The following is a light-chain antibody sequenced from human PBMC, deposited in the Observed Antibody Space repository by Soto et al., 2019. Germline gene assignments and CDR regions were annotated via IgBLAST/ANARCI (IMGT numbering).Light chain of an antibody. CDR3: QHYNSYSEA. CDR1: QTISSW. Sequence: DIQRTQSPSTLSGSVESRAPTTGRAIQTISSWLAWYQQKPGNAPKLLIYKASTLKSGVPSRFSGSGSGTEFTLTISSLQPDEFATYYCQHYNSYSEAFGQGNKGDIK. CDR2: KAS. J-gene: IGKJ1*01. V-gene: IGKV1-5*03.